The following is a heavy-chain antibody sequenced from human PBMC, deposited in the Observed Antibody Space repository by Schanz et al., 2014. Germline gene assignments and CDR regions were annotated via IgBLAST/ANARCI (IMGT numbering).Heavy chain of an antibody. J-gene: IGHJ5*02. CDR3: AKAADWPVTRFDP. CDR2: LSEGGGGT. D-gene: IGHD3-9*01. Sequence: EMQLLESGGGLAQPGGSLRLSCAASGFTLSNYAMSWVRQDPGKGLEWVSALSEGGGGTHYADSVRGRFTISSDSSKNTLYLQVSSLRADDTAVYYCAKAADWPVTRFDPWGQGTLVTVSS. CDR1: GFTLSNYA. V-gene: IGHV3-23*01.